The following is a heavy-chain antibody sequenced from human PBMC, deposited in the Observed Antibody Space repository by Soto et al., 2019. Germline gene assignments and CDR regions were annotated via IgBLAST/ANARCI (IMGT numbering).Heavy chain of an antibody. CDR1: GYSFTNYG. CDR3: ARDRGVAPPVAGNTHYYYSMDV. CDR2: SSAFNGNT. V-gene: IGHV1-18*01. Sequence: QDQLLQSGAEVKKPGASVTVSCKASGYSFTNYGITWVRQAPGQGREGMGWSSAFNGNTHYAQKLQGRATMTTDASTSTAYMELRSLRSDDTAVYYCARDRGVAPPVAGNTHYYYSMDVWGKGTTVTVSS. D-gene: IGHD6-19*01. J-gene: IGHJ6*03.